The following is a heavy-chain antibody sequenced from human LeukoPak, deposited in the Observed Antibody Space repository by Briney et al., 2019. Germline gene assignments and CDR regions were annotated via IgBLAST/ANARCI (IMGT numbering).Heavy chain of an antibody. V-gene: IGHV1-46*01. Sequence: ASVKVSCKASGYTFTNYNMHWVRQAPGQGLEWMGIINPSGGSTNYAQNFQGRVTMTRDTSTSTVYMELSSLRSEDAAVYYCARVRDGYNDAYDIWGQGTMVTVPS. CDR2: INPSGGST. D-gene: IGHD5-24*01. CDR3: ARVRDGYNDAYDI. J-gene: IGHJ3*02. CDR1: GYTFTNYN.